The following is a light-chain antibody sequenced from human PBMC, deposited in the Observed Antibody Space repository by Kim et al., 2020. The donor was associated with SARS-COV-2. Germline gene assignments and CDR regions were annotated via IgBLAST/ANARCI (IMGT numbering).Light chain of an antibody. CDR1: QSISSW. CDR2: KAS. Sequence: SASVGDRVTITCRASQSISSWVAWYQQKPGKAPKLLIYKASSLESGVPSRFSGSGSGTEFTLTISSLQPDDFATYYCQQYNSYLYTFGQGTKLEI. CDR3: QQYNSYLYT. J-gene: IGKJ2*01. V-gene: IGKV1-5*03.